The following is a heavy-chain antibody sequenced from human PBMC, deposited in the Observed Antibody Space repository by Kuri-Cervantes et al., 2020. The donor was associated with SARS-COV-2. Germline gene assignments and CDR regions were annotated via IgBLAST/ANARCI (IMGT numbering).Heavy chain of an antibody. CDR1: GYTFTSYG. Sequence: ASVKVSCKASGYTFTSYGISWVRQAPGQGLEWMTWISTYNGNTKYAQKLQDRVTMATDTSTSTAYMELRSLRSDDTAVYYCARDNGANAFDIWGQGTMVTVSS. CDR2: ISTYNGNT. V-gene: IGHV1-18*01. CDR3: ARDNGANAFDI. J-gene: IGHJ3*02.